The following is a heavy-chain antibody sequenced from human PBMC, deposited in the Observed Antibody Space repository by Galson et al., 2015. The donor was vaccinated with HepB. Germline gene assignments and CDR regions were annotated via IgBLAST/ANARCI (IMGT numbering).Heavy chain of an antibody. V-gene: IGHV3-23*01. CDR2: ISDNGGWT. Sequence: SLRLSCAASGFRFSTNTMNWVRQAPGKGLEWVSSISDNGGWTHYADSVKGRFTISRDNSKNTLYLQMNSLRAEDTAIYYCAKDRTGGDGLWGFDYWGQGTLVTVSS. CDR1: GFRFSTNT. CDR3: AKDRTGGDGLWGFDY. D-gene: IGHD2-21*01. J-gene: IGHJ4*02.